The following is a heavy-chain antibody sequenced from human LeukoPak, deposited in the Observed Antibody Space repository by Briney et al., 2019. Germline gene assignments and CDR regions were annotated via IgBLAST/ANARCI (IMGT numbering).Heavy chain of an antibody. CDR3: ARGVGFRGYVDY. J-gene: IGHJ4*02. CDR1: GGSISSSSYY. Sequence: SETLSLTCTVSGGSISSSSYYWGWIRQPPGKGLEWIGSIYYSGSTYYNPSLKSRITISVDTSKNQFSLKVSSVTAADTAVYYCARGVGFRGYVDYWGQGTLVTVSS. CDR2: IYYSGST. D-gene: IGHD5-12*01. V-gene: IGHV4-39*01.